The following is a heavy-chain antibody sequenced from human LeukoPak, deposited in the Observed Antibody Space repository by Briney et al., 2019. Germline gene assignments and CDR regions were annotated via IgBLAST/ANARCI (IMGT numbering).Heavy chain of an antibody. V-gene: IGHV3-23*01. J-gene: IGHJ4*02. D-gene: IGHD1-26*01. Sequence: GGTLRLSCAASGFTFSSYGMSWVRQAPGKGLEWVSTIYSDRSTYYADSVKGRFSISRDNSKNTVYLQMYSLRAEDTAVYYCAKEASRHSGNYHIDYWGQGTLVTVSS. CDR2: IYSDRST. CDR3: AKEASRHSGNYHIDY. CDR1: GFTFSSYG.